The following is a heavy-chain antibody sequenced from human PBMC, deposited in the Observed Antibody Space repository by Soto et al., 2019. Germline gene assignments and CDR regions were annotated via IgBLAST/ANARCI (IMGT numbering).Heavy chain of an antibody. D-gene: IGHD3-16*01. V-gene: IGHV3-23*01. CDR2: ISGSGGST. CDR1: GFTFSSYA. J-gene: IGHJ6*02. CDR3: AKALEPARLGEPNYYGMDV. Sequence: GFLRLSCAASGFTFSSYAMSWVRQAPGKGLEWVSAISGSGGSTYYADSVKGRFTISRDNSKNTLYLQMNSLRAEDTAVYYCAKALEPARLGEPNYYGMDVSGQGTTVTVSS.